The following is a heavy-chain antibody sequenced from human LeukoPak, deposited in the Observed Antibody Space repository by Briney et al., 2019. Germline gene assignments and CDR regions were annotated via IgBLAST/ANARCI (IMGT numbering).Heavy chain of an antibody. V-gene: IGHV4-59*12. CDR3: ARDSNYAGFFRRYMDV. CDR2: IYYSGST. CDR1: GGSISSYY. J-gene: IGHJ6*03. Sequence: SETPSLTCTVSGGSISSYYWSWIRQPPGKGLEWIGYIYYSGSTYYNPSLKSRVTISVDTSKNQFSLKLSSVTAADTAVYYCARDSNYAGFFRRYMDVWGKGTTVTVSS. D-gene: IGHD4-11*01.